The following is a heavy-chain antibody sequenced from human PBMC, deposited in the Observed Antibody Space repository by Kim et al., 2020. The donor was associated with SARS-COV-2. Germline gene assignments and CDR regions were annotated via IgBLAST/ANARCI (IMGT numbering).Heavy chain of an antibody. V-gene: IGHV4-39*01. D-gene: IGHD2-2*01. J-gene: IGHJ5*02. Sequence: SETLSLTCTVSGGSISSSSYYWGWIRQPPGKGLEWIGSIYYSGSTYYNPSLKSRVTISVDTSKNQFSLKLSSVTAADTAVYYCARKKKYCSSTSCFESDPWGQGTLVTVSS. CDR1: GGSISSSSYY. CDR3: ARKKKYCSSTSCFESDP. CDR2: IYYSGST.